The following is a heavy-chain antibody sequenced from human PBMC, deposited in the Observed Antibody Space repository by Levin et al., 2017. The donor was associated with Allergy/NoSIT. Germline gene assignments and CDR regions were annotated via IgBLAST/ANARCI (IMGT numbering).Heavy chain of an antibody. CDR2: ISGSGGST. D-gene: IGHD4-17*01. J-gene: IGHJ4*02. Sequence: SCAASGFTFSSYAMSWVRQAPGKGLEWVSAISGSGGSTYYADSVKGRFTISRDNSKNTLYLQMNSLRAEDTAVYYCAKDQYGDDSGFDYWGQGTLVTVSS. CDR3: AKDQYGDDSGFDY. V-gene: IGHV3-23*01. CDR1: GFTFSSYA.